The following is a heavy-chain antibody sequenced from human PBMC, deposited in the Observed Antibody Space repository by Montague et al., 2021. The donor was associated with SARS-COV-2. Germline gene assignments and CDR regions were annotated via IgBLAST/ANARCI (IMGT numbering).Heavy chain of an antibody. CDR3: AKQYSSRWYPQYFQH. J-gene: IGHJ1*01. D-gene: IGHD6-13*01. CDR2: IYSGGSST. CDR1: GFPFSSYA. Sequence: SRRLSCAASGFPFSSYAMSLFRQAPVKGLEWVSVIYSGGSSTYYSDSVKGRFTISRDNSKNTLYLQMNSLRAEDTAVYYCAKQYSSRWYPQYFQHWGQGTLVTVSS. V-gene: IGHV3-23*03.